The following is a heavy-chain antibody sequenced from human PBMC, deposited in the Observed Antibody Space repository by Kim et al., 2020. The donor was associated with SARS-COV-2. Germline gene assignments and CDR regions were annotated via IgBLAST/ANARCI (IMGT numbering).Heavy chain of an antibody. CDR3: ARRFDFFYYALDV. CDR1: GFTFSDYA. V-gene: IGHV3-64*01. Sequence: GGSLRLSCAASGFTFSDYAIHWVRQAPGKGLEYVSAISANGAVTYYANSVKGRFTISRDNSKNTLYLQMGSLRADDMAVYYCARRFDFFYYALDVWGQGTTVTVSS. J-gene: IGHJ6*02. CDR2: ISANGAVT.